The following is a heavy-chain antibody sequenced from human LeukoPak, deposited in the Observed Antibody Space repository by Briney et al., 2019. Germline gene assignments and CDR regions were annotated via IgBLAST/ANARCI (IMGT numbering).Heavy chain of an antibody. CDR3: ARGYCSSTSCSPGAFDI. Sequence: SETLSLTCTVSGGSISSYYWSWIRQPAGKGLEWIGRIYTSGSTNYNPSLKSRVTMSVDTSKNQFSLKLSSVTAADTAVYYCARGYCSSTSCSPGAFDIWGQGTMVTVSS. CDR2: IYTSGST. D-gene: IGHD2-2*01. CDR1: GGSISSYY. V-gene: IGHV4-4*07. J-gene: IGHJ3*02.